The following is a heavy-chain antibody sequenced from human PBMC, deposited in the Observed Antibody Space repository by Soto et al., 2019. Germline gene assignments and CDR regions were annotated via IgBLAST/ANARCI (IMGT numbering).Heavy chain of an antibody. Sequence: EVQVLESGGGLVQPGGSLRLSFAASGFTFRDYVMKWVRQVPGKGLEWASGVRSNGVTSYNADSVKGRFTVSRDNFRNTVDLQMNNLRVEDTDVYYCARGKGVGATPDGANCWGQGTLVTV. CDR2: VRSNGVTS. V-gene: IGHV3-23*01. J-gene: IGHJ4*02. CDR3: ARGKGVGATPDGANC. CDR1: GFTFRDYV. D-gene: IGHD1-26*01.